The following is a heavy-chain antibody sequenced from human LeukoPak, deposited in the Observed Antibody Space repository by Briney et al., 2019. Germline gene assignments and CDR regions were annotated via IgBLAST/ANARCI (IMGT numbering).Heavy chain of an antibody. V-gene: IGHV3-NL1*01. D-gene: IGHD6-13*01. Sequence: GGSLRLSCAASGFTFNNYGMHWVRQAPGKGLEWVSVIYSGGSTYYADSVKGRFTISRDNSKNTLYLQMNSLRAEDTAVYYCASGARQQLVDDYWGQGTLVTVSS. CDR3: ASGARQQLVDDY. J-gene: IGHJ4*02. CDR1: GFTFNNYG. CDR2: IYSGGST.